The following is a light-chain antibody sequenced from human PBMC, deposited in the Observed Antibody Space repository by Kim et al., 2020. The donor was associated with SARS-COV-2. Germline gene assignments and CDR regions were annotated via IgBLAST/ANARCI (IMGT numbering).Light chain of an antibody. CDR1: QSISGW. CDR3: HQYSTYPFT. Sequence: DIQMTQSPSTLSASVGDRVTITCRASQSISGWLAWSQQKPGEAPKLLIHGASTLDRGVPSRFSGSGSGTEFTLTVSSLQPDDFATYYCHQYSTYPFTFGQGTKLEI. V-gene: IGKV1-5*03. J-gene: IGKJ2*01. CDR2: GAS.